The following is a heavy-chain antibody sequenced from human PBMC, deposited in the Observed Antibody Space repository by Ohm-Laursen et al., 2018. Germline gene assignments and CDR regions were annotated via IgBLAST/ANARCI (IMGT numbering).Heavy chain of an antibody. CDR2: FDPEDGET. J-gene: IGHJ6*02. D-gene: IGHD2-2*01. Sequence: ASVKVSCKVSGYTLTELSMHWVRQAPGKGLEWMGGFDPEDGETIYAQKFQGRVTMTEDTSTDTAYMELSSLRSEDTAVYYCATVSCSSTSCLYYYGMDVWGQGTTVTVSS. CDR3: ATVSCSSTSCLYYYGMDV. V-gene: IGHV1-24*01. CDR1: GYTLTELS.